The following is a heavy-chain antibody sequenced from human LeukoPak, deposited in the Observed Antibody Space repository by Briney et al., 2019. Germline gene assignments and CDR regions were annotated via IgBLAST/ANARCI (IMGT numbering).Heavy chain of an antibody. Sequence: ASVKVSCKASGYTFTSYGISWVRQAPGQRLEWMGWINAGNGNTEYSQKFQGRVTITRDTSANTAYMELSSLRSEDTAVYYCARVYCSSTSCHYYFDYWGQGTLVTVSS. J-gene: IGHJ4*02. CDR1: GYTFTSYG. CDR2: INAGNGNT. CDR3: ARVYCSSTSCHYYFDY. D-gene: IGHD2-2*01. V-gene: IGHV1-3*01.